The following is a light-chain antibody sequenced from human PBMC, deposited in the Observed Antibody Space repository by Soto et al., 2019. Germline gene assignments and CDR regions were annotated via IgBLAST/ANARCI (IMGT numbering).Light chain of an antibody. J-gene: IGLJ1*01. V-gene: IGLV2-14*01. CDR2: DVT. CDR1: SSGIGTYNY. Sequence: QSVLTQPASVSGSPGQSVTISCTGSSSGIGTYNYVSWYQQYPGKAPKLMIYDVTDRPSGVSNRFSGSKSGNTASLTISGLQAEDEADYYCTSYTGGVYFFGTGTKLTVL. CDR3: TSYTGGVYF.